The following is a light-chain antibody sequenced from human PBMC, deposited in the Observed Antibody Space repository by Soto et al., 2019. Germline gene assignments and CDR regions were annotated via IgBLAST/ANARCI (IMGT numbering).Light chain of an antibody. J-gene: IGKJ5*01. V-gene: IGKV3-11*01. CDR1: QSVSSY. CDR3: QQRHMWPIT. Sequence: EIVLTQSPATLSLSPGERATLSCRASQSVSSYLEWYQQKPGQAPRLLIYDASNRATGIPARFSGSGSGTDFTLTISSLEPEDSEVYYCQQRHMWPITFGQGTRLEI. CDR2: DAS.